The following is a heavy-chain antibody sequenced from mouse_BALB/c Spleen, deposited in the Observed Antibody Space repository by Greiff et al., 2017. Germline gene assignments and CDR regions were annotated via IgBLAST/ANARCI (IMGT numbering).Heavy chain of an antibody. Sequence: VQLQQSGAELVKPGASVKMSCKASGYTFTSYWMHWVKQRPGQGLEWIGVIDPSDSYTSYNQKFKGKATLTVDTSSNTAYLQLSSLTSEDTAVYYCAYGHWYFDVWGAGTTVTVSS. V-gene: IGHV1-59*01. D-gene: IGHD1-1*02. CDR3: AYGHWYFDV. CDR1: GYTFTSYW. CDR2: IDPSDSYT. J-gene: IGHJ1*01.